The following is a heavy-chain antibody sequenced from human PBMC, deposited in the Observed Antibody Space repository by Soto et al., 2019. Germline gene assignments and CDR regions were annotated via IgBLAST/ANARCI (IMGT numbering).Heavy chain of an antibody. Sequence: QVQLVQSGAEVKKPGSSVKVSCKASGGTFSSYAISWVRQAPGQGLEWMGGIIPIFGTANYAQKYQGRVTITADESTRTGYMERSSLRSEDTAVYYCARDYSGYDSVDAGDYWGQGTLVTVSS. CDR2: IIPIFGTA. V-gene: IGHV1-69*01. J-gene: IGHJ4*02. CDR3: ARDYSGYDSVDAGDY. D-gene: IGHD5-12*01. CDR1: GGTFSSYA.